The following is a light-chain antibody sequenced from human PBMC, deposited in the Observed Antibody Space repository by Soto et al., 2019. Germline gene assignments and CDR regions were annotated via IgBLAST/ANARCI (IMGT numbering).Light chain of an antibody. Sequence: DIVLTQSPGTLSLSPGERATLSCRASQSVSSKYLAWYQQKPGQAPRVLIYGTSIRASGVPERFSGGGSGTDFTLTITRLEPEDFAVYYCQQYGSSLFTFGQGTRLEIK. CDR2: GTS. J-gene: IGKJ5*01. CDR1: QSVSSKY. CDR3: QQYGSSLFT. V-gene: IGKV3-20*01.